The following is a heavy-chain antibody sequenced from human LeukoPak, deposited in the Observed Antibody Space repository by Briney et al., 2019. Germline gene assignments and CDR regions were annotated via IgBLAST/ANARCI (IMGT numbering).Heavy chain of an antibody. D-gene: IGHD6-25*01. CDR2: INPNSGGT. CDR1: GYTFTGYY. V-gene: IGHV1-2*06. CDR3: ARGDFSSGTYYFDY. J-gene: IGHJ4*02. Sequence: ASVKVSCKASGYTFTGYYMHWVRQAPGQGLEWRGRINPNSGGTNYAQKFQGRVTMTRDTSISTAYMELSRLRSDDTAVYYCARGDFSSGTYYFDYWGQGTLVTVSS.